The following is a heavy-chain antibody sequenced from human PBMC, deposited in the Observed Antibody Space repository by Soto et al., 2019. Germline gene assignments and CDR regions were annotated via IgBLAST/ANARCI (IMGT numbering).Heavy chain of an antibody. V-gene: IGHV1-69*13. CDR3: ARDENDYGDYRWFDP. CDR2: IIPIFGTA. J-gene: IGHJ5*02. Sequence: ASVKVSCKASGGTFSSYAISWVRQAPGQGLEWMGGIIPIFGTANYAQKFQGRVTITADESTSTAYMELSSLRSEDTAVYYCARDENDYGDYRWFDPWGQGTLVTVSS. D-gene: IGHD4-17*01. CDR1: GGTFSSYA.